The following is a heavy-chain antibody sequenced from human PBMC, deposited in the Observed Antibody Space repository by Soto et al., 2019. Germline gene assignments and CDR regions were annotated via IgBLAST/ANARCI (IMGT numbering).Heavy chain of an antibody. CDR2: IIPIFGTA. V-gene: IGHV1-69*13. CDR1: GGTFSSYA. Sequence: SVKVSCKASGGTFSSYAISWVRQAPGQGLEWMGGIIPIFGTANYAQKFQGRVTITADESTSTAYMELSSLRSEDTAVYYCARDPPVFTVTYYGMDVWGQGTTVTVSS. J-gene: IGHJ6*02. CDR3: ARDPPVFTVTYYGMDV. D-gene: IGHD4-17*01.